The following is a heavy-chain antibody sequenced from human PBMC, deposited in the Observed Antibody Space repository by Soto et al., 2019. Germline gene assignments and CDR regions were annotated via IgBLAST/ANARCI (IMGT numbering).Heavy chain of an antibody. D-gene: IGHD1-26*01. Sequence: QLQLQESGPGLVKPSETLSLTCTVSGGSISSSSYYWGWIRQPPGKGLEWIGSIYYSGSTYYNPSLKSRVTISGDTSKNQFSLKLSSVTAADTAVYYCARQTLVGATKLDFDYWGQGTLVTVSS. V-gene: IGHV4-39*01. CDR1: GGSISSSSYY. CDR3: ARQTLVGATKLDFDY. CDR2: IYYSGST. J-gene: IGHJ4*02.